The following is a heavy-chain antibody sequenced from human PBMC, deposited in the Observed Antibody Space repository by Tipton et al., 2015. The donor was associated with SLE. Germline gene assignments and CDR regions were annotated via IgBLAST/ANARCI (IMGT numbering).Heavy chain of an antibody. J-gene: IGHJ2*01. CDR1: GGSFSGYY. CDR2: INHSGST. V-gene: IGHV4-34*01. CDR3: ARVGFPVPRGYFDL. D-gene: IGHD2-2*01. Sequence: TLSLTCAVYGGSFSGYYWSWIRQPPGKGLEWIGEINHSGSTNYNPSLKSRVTISVDTSKNQFSLKLSSVTAADTAVYYCARVGFPVPRGYFDLWGRGPLVTVSS.